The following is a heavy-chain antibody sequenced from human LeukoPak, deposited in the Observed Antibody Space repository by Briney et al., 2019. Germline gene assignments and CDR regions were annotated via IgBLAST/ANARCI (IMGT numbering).Heavy chain of an antibody. CDR3: ARVLSSGYSDY. Sequence: SETLSLTCTVSGDSISGYYWGWIRQPPGKGLEWIGYIYYSGGTNYNPSLKSRVTISVGTSKNQFSLKLTSVTAADTAVYYCARVLSSGYSDYWGQGTLVTVSS. V-gene: IGHV4-59*01. D-gene: IGHD3-22*01. CDR1: GDSISGYY. CDR2: IYYSGGT. J-gene: IGHJ4*02.